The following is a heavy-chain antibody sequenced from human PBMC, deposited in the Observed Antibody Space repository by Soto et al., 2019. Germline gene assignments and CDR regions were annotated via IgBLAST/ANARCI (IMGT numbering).Heavy chain of an antibody. CDR2: IYYSGST. J-gene: IGHJ5*02. V-gene: IGHV4-39*02. CDR1: GGSISSSSYY. D-gene: IGHD3-22*01. CDR3: ARDYYDSSGYSYNWFDP. Sequence: SETLSLTCTVSGGSISSSSYYWGWIRQPPGKGLEWIGSIYYSGSTYYNPSLKSRVTISVDTSKNQFSLKLSSVTAADTAVYYCARDYYDSSGYSYNWFDPWGQGTLVTVSS.